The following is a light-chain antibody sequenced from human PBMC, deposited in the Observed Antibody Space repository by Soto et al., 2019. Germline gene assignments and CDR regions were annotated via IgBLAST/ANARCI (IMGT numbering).Light chain of an antibody. J-gene: IGKJ4*01. CDR1: QSVSSKY. Sequence: IVLTQSPGTLSLSPGESATLSCRASQSVSSKYLAWYQQKPGQAPRLLIYSASRSATGIPDSFRGSGSAADFIPTISRLENEDFAVYVCQQYDGLTLTFGGGTKVDIK. CDR2: SAS. CDR3: QQYDGLTLT. V-gene: IGKV3-20*01.